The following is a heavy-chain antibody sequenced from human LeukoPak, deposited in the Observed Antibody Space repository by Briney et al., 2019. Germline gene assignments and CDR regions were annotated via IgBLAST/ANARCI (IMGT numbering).Heavy chain of an antibody. D-gene: IGHD5-18*01. CDR1: GFTLSDYS. CDR3: ARDLRYGVVLETDDRGNY. CDR2: ISSDPNYI. V-gene: IGHV3-21*03. J-gene: IGHJ4*02. Sequence: GGSLRLSCAASGFTLSDYSMNWVRQAPGKGLEWVSTISSDPNYIYYGASVRGRFTISRDNAENPLFLQMNSLRAEDTAVYYCARDLRYGVVLETDDRGNYWGQGTLVVVSS.